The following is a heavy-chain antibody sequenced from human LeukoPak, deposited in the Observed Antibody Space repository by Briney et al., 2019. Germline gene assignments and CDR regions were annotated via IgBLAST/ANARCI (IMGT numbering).Heavy chain of an antibody. D-gene: IGHD3-10*01. CDR1: GFTFSSYG. CDR2: IRYDGSNK. Sequence: GGSLRLSCAASGFTFSSYGMHWVRQAPGKGLEWVAFIRYDGSNKYYADSVKGRFTISRDNSKNTLYLQMNSLRAEDTAVYYCARAGHQITMVRGVIIKGLDYWGQGTLVTVSS. V-gene: IGHV3-30*02. J-gene: IGHJ4*02. CDR3: ARAGHQITMVRGVIIKGLDY.